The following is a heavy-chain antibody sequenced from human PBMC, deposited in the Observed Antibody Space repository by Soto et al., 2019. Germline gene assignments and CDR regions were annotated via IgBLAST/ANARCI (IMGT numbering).Heavy chain of an antibody. J-gene: IGHJ4*02. CDR1: GITVGSRA. V-gene: IGHV3-23*01. CDR2: ITDTGGDT. CDR3: ARGSTDSYPGSRIFDF. Sequence: PAGSLRLACVASGITVGSRAMSWVRQAPGEGLEWVSTITDTGGDTKYADSVRGRFTMSRDNSKKTLYLQMNSLRVEDSALYYCARGSTDSYPGSRIFDFWGRGTLVTVSS. D-gene: IGHD3-10*01.